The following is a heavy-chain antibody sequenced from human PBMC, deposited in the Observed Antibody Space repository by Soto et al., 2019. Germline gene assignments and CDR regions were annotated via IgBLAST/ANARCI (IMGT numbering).Heavy chain of an antibody. CDR2: VYHSGTT. J-gene: IGHJ4*02. V-gene: IGHV4-38-2*01. CDR1: GYALNSDCY. D-gene: IGHD5-12*01. CDR3: ARGYSTGVRYFTY. Sequence: SETLSLTCAVSGYALNSDCYWGWIRQPPGKGLEWVGSVYHSGTTYYNPSLKSRLAISVDTSNNHFSLKLSSVTAADTAVYYCARGYSTGVRYFTYWGQGTLVIVYS.